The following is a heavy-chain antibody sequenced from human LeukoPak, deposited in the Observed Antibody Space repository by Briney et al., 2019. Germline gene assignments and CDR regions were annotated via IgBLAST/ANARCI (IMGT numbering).Heavy chain of an antibody. J-gene: IGHJ4*02. V-gene: IGHV3-64*04. D-gene: IGHD3-22*01. CDR3: ARGYYDSSGPPGY. CDR2: ISSNGGST. CDR1: GFTFSSYA. Sequence: AGGSLRLSCSASGFTFSSYAMHWVRQAPGKGLECISSISSNGGSTYYADSVKGRFTISRDNAKNSLYLQMNSLRAEDTAVYYCARGYYDSSGPPGYWGQGTLVTVSS.